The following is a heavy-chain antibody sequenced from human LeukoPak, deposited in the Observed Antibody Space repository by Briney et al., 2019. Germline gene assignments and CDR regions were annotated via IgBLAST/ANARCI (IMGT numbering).Heavy chain of an antibody. J-gene: IGHJ4*02. D-gene: IGHD6-19*01. CDR2: INGGGGST. CDR3: AKGASQWLASFDY. CDR1: GFTFSSYA. Sequence: PGGSLRLSCAASGFTFSSYAMSWVRQAPGKGLEWVSVINGGGGSTYYADSVEGRFTISRDNSKNTLYLQMNSLRAEDTAEYYCAKGASQWLASFDYWGQGTLVTVSS. V-gene: IGHV3-23*01.